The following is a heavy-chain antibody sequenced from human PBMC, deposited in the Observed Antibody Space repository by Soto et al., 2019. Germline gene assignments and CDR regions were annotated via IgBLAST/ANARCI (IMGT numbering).Heavy chain of an antibody. Sequence: QVQLVQSGAEVKKPGASVKVSCKASGYTFTSYGISWVRQAPGQGLEWMGWISAYNGNTNYAQKLQGRVTMTTDTATSTAYMELRRLRSDDTAVYYCARARIAARPASAFDIWGQGTMGTVSS. CDR2: ISAYNGNT. V-gene: IGHV1-18*01. D-gene: IGHD6-6*01. CDR1: GYTFTSYG. J-gene: IGHJ3*02. CDR3: ARARIAARPASAFDI.